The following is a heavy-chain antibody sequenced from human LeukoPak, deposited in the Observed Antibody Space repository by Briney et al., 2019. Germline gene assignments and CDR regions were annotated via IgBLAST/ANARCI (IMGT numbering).Heavy chain of an antibody. CDR3: ARDSSGLFNAFDI. Sequence: ASVKVSCTASGYTFTSYDINWVRQATGQGLEWMGWMNPNSGNTGYAQKFQGRVTMTRNTSISTAYMELSSLRSEDKAVYYCARDSSGLFNAFDIWGQGTMVTVSS. CDR2: MNPNSGNT. V-gene: IGHV1-8*01. CDR1: GYTFTSYD. J-gene: IGHJ3*02. D-gene: IGHD3-3*01.